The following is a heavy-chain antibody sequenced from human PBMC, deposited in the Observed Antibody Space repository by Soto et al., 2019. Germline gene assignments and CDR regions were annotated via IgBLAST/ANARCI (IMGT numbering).Heavy chain of an antibody. V-gene: IGHV4-39*01. CDR2: IYYSGST. Sequence: PSETMCLTSTVSDGSISSSGYYWGWIRQPPGKGLEWIGSIYYSGSTYYNPSLKSRVTISVDTSKNQFPLKLSSVTAADTAVYYCATLIAVAGRVKNYMDVWGKGTTVTVSS. CDR3: ATLIAVAGRVKNYMDV. J-gene: IGHJ6*03. CDR1: DGSISSSGYY. D-gene: IGHD6-19*01.